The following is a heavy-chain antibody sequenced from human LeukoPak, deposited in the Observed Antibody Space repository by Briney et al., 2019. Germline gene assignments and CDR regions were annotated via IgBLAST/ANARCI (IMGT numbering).Heavy chain of an antibody. CDR1: GFTFSSYA. CDR2: ISSNGGST. Sequence: GGSLRLSCAASGFTFSSYAMSWVRQAPGKGLEWVSSISSNGGSTYYADSVKGRFAISRDNSKNTLYLQMNSLRAEDTAVYYCAKASKMDTILPPFDYWGQGTLVTVSS. D-gene: IGHD5-24*01. CDR3: AKASKMDTILPPFDY. J-gene: IGHJ4*02. V-gene: IGHV3-23*01.